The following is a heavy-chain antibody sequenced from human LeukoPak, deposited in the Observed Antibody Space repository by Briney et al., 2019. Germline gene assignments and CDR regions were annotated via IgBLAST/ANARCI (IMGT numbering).Heavy chain of an antibody. Sequence: GASVKVSCKASGSTFTSYGISWVRQAPGQGLERMGWISAYNGNTNYSQKLQGRVTMTTDTSTSTAYMELRSLRSDDTAVYYCARGIAVAGPFDYWGQGTLVTVSS. V-gene: IGHV1-18*01. CDR1: GSTFTSYG. J-gene: IGHJ4*02. CDR2: ISAYNGNT. CDR3: ARGIAVAGPFDY. D-gene: IGHD6-19*01.